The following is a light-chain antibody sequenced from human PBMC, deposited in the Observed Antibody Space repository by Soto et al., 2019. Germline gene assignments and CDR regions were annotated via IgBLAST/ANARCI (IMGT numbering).Light chain of an antibody. J-gene: IGLJ2*01. CDR1: TGAVTSGHY. V-gene: IGLV7-46*01. CDR2: DTS. CDR3: LLSCSGACP. Sequence: QAVVTQEPSLTVSPGGTVTLTCGSSTGAVTSGHYPYWFQQKPGQAPRTLIYDTSNKHSWTPARFSGSLLGGKAALTLSRANPEEEADYYCLLSCSGACPFGGGTKVTVL.